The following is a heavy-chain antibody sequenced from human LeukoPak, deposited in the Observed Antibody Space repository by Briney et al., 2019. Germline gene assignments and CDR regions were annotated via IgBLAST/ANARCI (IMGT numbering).Heavy chain of an antibody. CDR2: IYPGDSDT. Sequence: GESLKISCKGSGYSFTSYWIGWVRQMPGKGLEWMGIIYPGDSDTRYSPSFQGQVTISADKSISTAYLQWSSLKASDTAMYYCARRGTYYDLWSGYAFDYWGQGTLVTVSS. D-gene: IGHD3-3*01. V-gene: IGHV5-51*01. CDR3: ARRGTYYDLWSGYAFDY. J-gene: IGHJ4*02. CDR1: GYSFTSYW.